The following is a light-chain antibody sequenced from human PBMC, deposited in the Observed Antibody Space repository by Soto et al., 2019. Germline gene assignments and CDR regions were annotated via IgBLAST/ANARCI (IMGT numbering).Light chain of an antibody. Sequence: QSVLTQPPSVSGAPGQRVTISCTGSSSNIGAGYDVHWYQQLPGTAPKLLIYGNSNRPSGVPDRFSGSKSGTSASLAITGLQDEEEADYYCQSSDSSLSGSVFGGGTKLTVL. V-gene: IGLV1-40*01. CDR1: SSNIGAGYD. CDR2: GNS. CDR3: QSSDSSLSGSV. J-gene: IGLJ3*02.